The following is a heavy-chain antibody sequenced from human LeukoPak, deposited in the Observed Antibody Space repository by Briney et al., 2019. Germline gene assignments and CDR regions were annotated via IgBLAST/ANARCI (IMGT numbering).Heavy chain of an antibody. CDR2: ISAYNGNT. CDR3: ARGIGGWLVPYYFDY. V-gene: IGHV1-18*01. Sequence: GASVKVSCKASGYTFTSYGISWVRQAPGQGLEWMGWISAYNGNTNYAQKLQGRVTMTTDTSPSTAYMELRSLRSDDTAVYYCARGIGGWLVPYYFDYWGQGTLVTVSS. J-gene: IGHJ4*02. D-gene: IGHD6-19*01. CDR1: GYTFTSYG.